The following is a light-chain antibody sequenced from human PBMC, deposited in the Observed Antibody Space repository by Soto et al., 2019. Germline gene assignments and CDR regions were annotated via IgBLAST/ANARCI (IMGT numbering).Light chain of an antibody. V-gene: IGKV3-11*01. Sequence: EIVLTQSPATLSLSPGERATLSCRASQRLSSYLALYQQKPGHAPRLLIYDASNRATGIPARFSGSGSGTDFTLTISSLEPEDFAVYYYQQRSNWPSTFGGGTKVAIK. CDR3: QQRSNWPST. CDR1: QRLSSY. CDR2: DAS. J-gene: IGKJ4*01.